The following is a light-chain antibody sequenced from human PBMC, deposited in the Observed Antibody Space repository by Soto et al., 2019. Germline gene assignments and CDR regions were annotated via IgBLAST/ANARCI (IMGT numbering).Light chain of an antibody. CDR1: QSIGIY. J-gene: IGKJ2*01. CDR3: QHPYSAIPYT. CDR2: GAS. Sequence: DIPMTQSPSSLSASVGDRVTITCRASQSIGIYLNWYQQRPGKAPKFLIYGASKLQSGVPSRFSGSGSGTEFTHTLSCLQPEVFATYYYQHPYSAIPYTFGQGTKLEIK. V-gene: IGKV1-39*01.